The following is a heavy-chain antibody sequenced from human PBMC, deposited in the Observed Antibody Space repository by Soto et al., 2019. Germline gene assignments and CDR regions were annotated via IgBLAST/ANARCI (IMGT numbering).Heavy chain of an antibody. CDR2: IYHSGST. D-gene: IGHD3-9*01. V-gene: IGHV4-4*02. J-gene: IGHJ4*02. CDR3: ASIPRQTYYDILTGYYG. CDR1: GGSISSSNW. Sequence: SETLSLTCAVSGGSISSSNWWSWVRQPPGKGLEWIGEIYHSGSTNYNPSLKSRVTISVDKSKNQFSLKLSSVTAADTAVYYCASIPRQTYYDILTGYYGWGQGTLVTVSS.